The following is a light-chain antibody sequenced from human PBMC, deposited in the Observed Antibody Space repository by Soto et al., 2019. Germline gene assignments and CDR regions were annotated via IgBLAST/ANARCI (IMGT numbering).Light chain of an antibody. CDR3: CSYAGSYTLYV. J-gene: IGLJ1*01. CDR2: DVS. V-gene: IGLV2-11*01. Sequence: QSVLTQPCSVSGLPGQSVTISCTGTSSDVGGYNYVSWYQQHPGKAPKLMIYDVSKRPSGVPDRFSGSKSGNTASLTISGLQAEDEADYYCCSYAGSYTLYVFGTVTKVTVL. CDR1: SSDVGGYNY.